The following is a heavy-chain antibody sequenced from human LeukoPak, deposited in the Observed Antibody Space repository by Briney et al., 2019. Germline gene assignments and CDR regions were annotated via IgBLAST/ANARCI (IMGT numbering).Heavy chain of an antibody. CDR1: GYSFTSYW. CDR2: IIPIFGTA. J-gene: IGHJ5*02. Sequence: KISCKGSGYSFTSYWIGWVRQAPGQGLEWMGGIIPIFGTANYAQKFQGRVTMTRNTSISTAYMELSSLRSEDTAVYYCARRRSIAAAGTNNWFDPWGQGTLVTVSS. V-gene: IGHV1-69*05. CDR3: ARRRSIAAAGTNNWFDP. D-gene: IGHD6-13*01.